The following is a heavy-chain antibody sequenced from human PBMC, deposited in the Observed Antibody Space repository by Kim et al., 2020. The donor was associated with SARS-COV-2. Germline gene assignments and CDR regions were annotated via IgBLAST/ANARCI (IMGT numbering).Heavy chain of an antibody. Sequence: QKFQGRVTITRDTYASTAYMELSSLRSEDTAVYYCARDWEAASGTWWFDPWGQGTLVTVSS. J-gene: IGHJ5*02. D-gene: IGHD1-1*01. V-gene: IGHV1-3*01. CDR3: ARDWEAASGTWWFDP.